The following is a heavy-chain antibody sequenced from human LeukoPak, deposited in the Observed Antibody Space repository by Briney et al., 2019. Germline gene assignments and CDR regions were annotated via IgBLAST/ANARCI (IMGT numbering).Heavy chain of an antibody. CDR3: ATDFGDSSGWYRF. V-gene: IGHV4-4*07. D-gene: IGHD6-19*01. Sequence: SETLSLTCTVSGGSISSYYWSWIRQPAGKGLESIGHISTSGSTNYNPSLKSRVTMSVDTSKNQFSLKLSSVTAADTAVYYCATDFGDSSGWYRFWGQGTLVAVSS. J-gene: IGHJ4*02. CDR2: ISTSGST. CDR1: GGSISSYY.